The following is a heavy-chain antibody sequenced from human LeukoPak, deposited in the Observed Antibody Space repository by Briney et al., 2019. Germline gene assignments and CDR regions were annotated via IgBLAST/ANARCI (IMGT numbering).Heavy chain of an antibody. CDR2: ISPGDSDI. CDR1: GYSFTSYW. V-gene: IGHV5-51*01. J-gene: IGHJ6*02. D-gene: IGHD3-9*01. Sequence: GESLKIFCKGSGYSFTSYWIGWVRQMPGKGLEWMGIISPGDSDIRYSPSFQGQVTISADKSISTAYLQWSSLKASDTAMYYCARVSDWLRSGHYSSYYGMDVWGQGTTVTVSS. CDR3: ARVSDWLRSGHYSSYYGMDV.